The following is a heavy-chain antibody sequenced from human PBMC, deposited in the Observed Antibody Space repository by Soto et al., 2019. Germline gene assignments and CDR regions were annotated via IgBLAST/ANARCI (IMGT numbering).Heavy chain of an antibody. V-gene: IGHV1-69*02. CDR1: GGTFISYT. J-gene: IGHJ4*02. CDR3: APDQWYCSSTSCPDPFDY. CDR2: IIPILGIA. D-gene: IGHD2-2*01. Sequence: GASVKVSCKASGGTFISYTISWVRQAPGQGLEWMGRIIPILGIANYAQKFQGRVTITADKSTSTAYMELSSLRSEDTAVYYCAPDQWYCSSTSCPDPFDYWGQGTLVTVSS.